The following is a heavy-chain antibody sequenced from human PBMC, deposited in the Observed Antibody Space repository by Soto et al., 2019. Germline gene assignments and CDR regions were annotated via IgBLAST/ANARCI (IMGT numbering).Heavy chain of an antibody. Sequence: ASVKVSCKASGDTFTSYGFSWVRQAPGQGLEWMGWISVYSGNTNYAQNVQGRVTMTTDTSTSTAYMELRSLRSDDTAVYYCARDRSPYYYDSSGYPYFWGQGTLVTVSS. CDR3: ARDRSPYYYDSSGYPYF. J-gene: IGHJ4*02. CDR2: ISVYSGNT. V-gene: IGHV1-18*01. D-gene: IGHD3-22*01. CDR1: GDTFTSYG.